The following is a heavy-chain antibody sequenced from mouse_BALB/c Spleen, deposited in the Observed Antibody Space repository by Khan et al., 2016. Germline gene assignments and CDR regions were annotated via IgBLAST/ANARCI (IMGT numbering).Heavy chain of an antibody. D-gene: IGHD2-1*01. CDR1: GYTFTNYG. J-gene: IGHJ3*01. CDR2: INTYTGEP. Sequence: QIQLVQSGPELKKPGETVKISCKASGYTFTNYGMNWVKQAPGQGLKWMGWINTYTGEPTYVDDFKGRFAFTLASSASTAYMQIIILTNEAVASYFCSSYGNYEFFASWGQGAPVTVSA. CDR3: SSYGNYEFFAS. V-gene: IGHV9-1*02.